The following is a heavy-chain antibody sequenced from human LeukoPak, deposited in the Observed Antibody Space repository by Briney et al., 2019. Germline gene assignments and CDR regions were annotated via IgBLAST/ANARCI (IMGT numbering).Heavy chain of an antibody. J-gene: IGHJ4*02. V-gene: IGHV3-23*01. D-gene: IGHD3-3*01. Sequence: PGGSLRLSCAASGFSFSNYAMNWVRQAPGKGLEWVSGVSGSGGSTKYADSVKGRFTISRDNSKNTLYLQMSSLRVEDTAVYYCAKDRVFGILIGGGSDYWGQGTQLIVSS. CDR3: AKDRVFGILIGGGSDY. CDR2: VSGSGGST. CDR1: GFSFSNYA.